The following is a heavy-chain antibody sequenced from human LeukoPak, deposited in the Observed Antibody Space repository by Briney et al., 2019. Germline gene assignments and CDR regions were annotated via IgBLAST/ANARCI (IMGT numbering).Heavy chain of an antibody. CDR1: GFIVSSNY. Sequence: GGSLRLSCAASGFIVSSNYMTWVRQAPGKGLEYVSGISSNGHSTYYANSVKGRFTISRDNSKNTLFLQMGSLRAEDMAVYYCARETDHDAFDIWGQGTMVTVSS. J-gene: IGHJ3*02. CDR2: ISSNGHST. V-gene: IGHV3-64*01. CDR3: ARETDHDAFDI.